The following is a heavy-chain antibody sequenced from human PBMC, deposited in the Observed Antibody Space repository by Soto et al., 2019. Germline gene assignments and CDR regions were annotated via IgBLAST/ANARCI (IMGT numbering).Heavy chain of an antibody. CDR1: GGTFRSYA. V-gene: IGHV1-69*01. D-gene: IGHD3-9*01. CDR2: IIPIFGTA. Sequence: ASVKVSCKAAGGTFRSYAISGVRQAPGQGLEWMGGIIPIFGTANYAQKFQGRVTITADESTSTAYMELSSLRSEDTAVYYCASERVLRYFDWHFDYWGQGTLVTVSS. J-gene: IGHJ4*02. CDR3: ASERVLRYFDWHFDY.